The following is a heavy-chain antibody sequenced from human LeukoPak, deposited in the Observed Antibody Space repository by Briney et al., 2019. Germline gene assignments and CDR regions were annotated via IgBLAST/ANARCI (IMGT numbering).Heavy chain of an antibody. Sequence: SVKVSCKASGGTFSSYAISWVRQAPGQGLEWMGGIIPIFATANYAQKFQGRVTITADEFTSTVFMELSGLRFEDTAVYYCARPRTYYDSWSGYPPFDYWGQGTLVTVSS. CDR1: GGTFSSYA. J-gene: IGHJ4*02. CDR3: ARPRTYYDSWSGYPPFDY. D-gene: IGHD3-3*01. CDR2: IIPIFATA. V-gene: IGHV1-69*01.